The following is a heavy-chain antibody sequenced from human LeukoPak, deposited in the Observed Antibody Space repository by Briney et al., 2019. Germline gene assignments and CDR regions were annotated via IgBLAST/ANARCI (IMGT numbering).Heavy chain of an antibody. D-gene: IGHD6-13*01. V-gene: IGHV4-59*01. CDR2: ISYSGST. CDR3: ASGIAAAGNGYAFDI. CDR1: GGSISSYY. Sequence: TSEPLSLTCTVSGGSISSYYWSWLRQPPGKGLEWIGYISYSGSTNYNPSLKSRVTISVDTSKNQFSLKLSSVTAADTAVYYCASGIAAAGNGYAFDIWGQGTMVTVSS. J-gene: IGHJ3*02.